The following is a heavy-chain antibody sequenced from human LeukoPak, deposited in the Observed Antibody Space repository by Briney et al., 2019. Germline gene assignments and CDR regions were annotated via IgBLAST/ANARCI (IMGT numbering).Heavy chain of an antibody. CDR2: ISAYNGNT. J-gene: IGHJ4*02. V-gene: IGHV1-18*01. Sequence: ASVKISCKTSGYTIINYAMIWVRQAPGQGLEWMGWISAYNGNTNYAQKLQGRVTMTTDTSTSTAYMELRSLRSDDTAVYYCAKVGGDYYDTKPGRGAFDYWGQGTLVTVSS. D-gene: IGHD3-22*01. CDR3: AKVGGDYYDTKPGRGAFDY. CDR1: GYTIINYA.